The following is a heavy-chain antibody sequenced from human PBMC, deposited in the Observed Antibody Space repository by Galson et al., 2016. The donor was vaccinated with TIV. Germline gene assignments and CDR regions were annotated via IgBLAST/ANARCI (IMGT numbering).Heavy chain of an antibody. D-gene: IGHD1-26*01. V-gene: IGHV3-21*01. CDR3: ARDPDPYVGAKPFDY. J-gene: IGHJ4*02. CDR1: GFTFSSFS. CDR2: ISSSGTYI. Sequence: SLRLSCAASGFTFSSFSMNWVRQAPGKGLEWVSSISSSGTYIYYTDSVKGRFSISRDNATNSLYLQMNSLRAEDMAVYYCARDPDPYVGAKPFDYWGQGTQVTVSS.